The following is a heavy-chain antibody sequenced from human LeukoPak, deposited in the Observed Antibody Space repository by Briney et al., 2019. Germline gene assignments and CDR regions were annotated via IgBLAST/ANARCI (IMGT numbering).Heavy chain of an antibody. V-gene: IGHV1-18*01. CDR1: GYDFTSVG. D-gene: IGHD6-19*01. Sequence: GASVKVSCKASGYDFTSVGITWVRRAPGQGLEWMGWISPYNGNTRYAQKFQGRVAMTTDTSTTTAYMELWGLRFNDTAVYYCARAGSGSGWYFDYWGQGTLVTVSS. J-gene: IGHJ4*02. CDR2: ISPYNGNT. CDR3: ARAGSGSGWYFDY.